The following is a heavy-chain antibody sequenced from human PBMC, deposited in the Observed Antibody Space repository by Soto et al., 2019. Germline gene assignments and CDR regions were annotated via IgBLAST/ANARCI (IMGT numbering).Heavy chain of an antibody. Sequence: SETLSLTCTVSGGSISSGGYYWSWIRQHPGKGLEWIGYIYYSGSTYYNPSLKSRVTISVDTSKNQFSLKLSSVTAADTAVYYCARVLRFGSGRTNQKYYYYGMDVWGQGTTVTVSS. CDR3: ARVLRFGSGRTNQKYYYYGMDV. J-gene: IGHJ6*02. D-gene: IGHD3-10*01. V-gene: IGHV4-31*03. CDR1: GGSISSGGYY. CDR2: IYYSGST.